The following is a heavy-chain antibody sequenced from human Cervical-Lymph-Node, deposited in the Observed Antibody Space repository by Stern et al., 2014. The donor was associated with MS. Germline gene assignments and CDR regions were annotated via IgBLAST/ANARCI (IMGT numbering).Heavy chain of an antibody. Sequence: VQLVESGAEVKKPGASVKVSCKASGDTFASYPIHWLRQAPGQGPVWMGIVHPTDGRTTYAQTFQGRVTMTRDTSTRTVYMELSSLKPEDTAMYFCANPLPYANWGQGTRVTVSS. J-gene: IGHJ1*01. CDR2: VHPTDGRT. D-gene: IGHD4-17*01. V-gene: IGHV1-46*03. CDR3: ANPLPYAN. CDR1: GDTFASYP.